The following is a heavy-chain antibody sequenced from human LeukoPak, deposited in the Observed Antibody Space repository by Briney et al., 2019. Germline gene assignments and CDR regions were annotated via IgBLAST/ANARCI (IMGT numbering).Heavy chain of an antibody. Sequence: VASVTVSFKASGYTFTSYGISWVRQAPGQRLEWIGWIVVGSGNTNYLQKFQERVTITRDMSTSTAYMELSSLRSEDTAVYYCAAAYSVSDAFDIWGQGTMVTVSS. CDR2: IVVGSGNT. J-gene: IGHJ3*02. CDR1: GYTFTSYG. D-gene: IGHD5/OR15-5a*01. CDR3: AAAYSVSDAFDI. V-gene: IGHV1-58*02.